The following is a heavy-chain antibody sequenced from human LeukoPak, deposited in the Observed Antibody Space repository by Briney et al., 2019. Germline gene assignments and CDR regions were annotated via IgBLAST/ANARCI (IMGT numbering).Heavy chain of an antibody. CDR1: GFTFSSYA. D-gene: IGHD3-22*01. J-gene: IGHJ4*02. CDR3: AKEVYYYDSSGPTCFDY. CDR2: ISYDGSNK. V-gene: IGHV3-30*18. Sequence: PGGSLRLSCAGSGFTFSSYAMSWVCQAPGKGLEWVAVISYDGSNKYYADSVKGRFTISRDNSKNTLYLQMNSLRAEDTAVYYCAKEVYYYDSSGPTCFDYWGQGTLVTVSS.